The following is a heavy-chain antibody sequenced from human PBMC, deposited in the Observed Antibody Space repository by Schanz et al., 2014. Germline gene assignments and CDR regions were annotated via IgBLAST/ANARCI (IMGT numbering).Heavy chain of an antibody. CDR1: GFTFSDYY. CDR3: ARLDSSSWYPRY. J-gene: IGHJ4*02. D-gene: IGHD6-13*01. Sequence: PGGSLRLSCAASGFTFSDYYMTWMRQAPGKGLEWISYISNSGTYTKYADSVKGRFVISRDNARSSLYLQMSSLRAEDTAVYYCARLDSSSWYPRYWGQGTLVTVSS. V-gene: IGHV3-11*03. CDR2: ISNSGTYT.